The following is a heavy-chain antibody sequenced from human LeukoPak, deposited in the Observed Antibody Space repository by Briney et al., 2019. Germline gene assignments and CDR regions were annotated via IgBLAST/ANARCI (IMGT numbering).Heavy chain of an antibody. J-gene: IGHJ4*02. CDR1: GFTFSSYG. D-gene: IGHD4-17*01. CDR2: IWYDGSNK. V-gene: IGHV3-33*01. Sequence: PGGSLRLSCAASGFTFSSYGMHWVRQAPGKGLEWVAVIWYDGSNKYYADSVKGRFTISRDNSKNTLYLQMNSLRAEDTAVYYCARVGNSGEACDYWGQGTLVTVSS. CDR3: ARVGNSGEACDY.